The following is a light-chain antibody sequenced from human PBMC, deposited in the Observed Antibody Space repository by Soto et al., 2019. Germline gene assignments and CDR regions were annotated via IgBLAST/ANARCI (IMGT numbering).Light chain of an antibody. CDR1: QSVSSSY. CDR3: QQYGSSPWT. CDR2: AAS. V-gene: IGKV3-20*01. Sequence: EIVLTQSPGTLSLSPGERATLSCRASQSVSSSYLVWHQQKPGQAPRLLIYAASRRATGIPDRFSGSGPGTDFTLTISRLEPEDFAVYDCQQYGSSPWTFGQGTKVDIK. J-gene: IGKJ1*01.